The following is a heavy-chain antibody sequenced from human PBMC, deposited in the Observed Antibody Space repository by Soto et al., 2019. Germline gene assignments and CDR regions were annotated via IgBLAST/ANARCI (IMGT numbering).Heavy chain of an antibody. J-gene: IGHJ6*02. CDR2: INPDSGGT. D-gene: IGHD4-4*01. V-gene: IGHV1-2*02. CDR3: TTDLPVTNYYYYSGMDV. Sequence: ASVKVSCKASGCTFTHYYMHWVRQAPGQGREWMGWINPDSGGTNYAQKFQGRVTMTRDTSISTAYMELSRLRSDDTAVYYCTTDLPVTNYYYYSGMDVWGQGTTVTVSS. CDR1: GCTFTHYY.